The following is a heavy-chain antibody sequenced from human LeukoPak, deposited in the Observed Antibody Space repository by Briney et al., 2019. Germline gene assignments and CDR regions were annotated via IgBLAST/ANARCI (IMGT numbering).Heavy chain of an antibody. CDR1: GFTFSSYS. CDR3: ARDRSGSPNDC. J-gene: IGHJ4*02. D-gene: IGHD1-26*01. Sequence: GGSLRLSCAASGFTFSSYSMNWVRQAPGKGLEWVSCISSSNGYIYYADSVKGRFTISRDDAKSSLYLQMNSLRAEDTAVYYCARDRSGSPNDCWGQGTLVTVSS. CDR2: ISSSNGYI. V-gene: IGHV3-21*01.